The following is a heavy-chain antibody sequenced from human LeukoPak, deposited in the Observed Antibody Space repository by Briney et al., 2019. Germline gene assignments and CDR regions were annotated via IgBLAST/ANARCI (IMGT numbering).Heavy chain of an antibody. Sequence: PSETLSLTCTVSGGSISSSSYFWGWIRQPPGKGLEWIGSIYYSGSTYYNPSLKSRVTISVDTSKNQFSLKLSSVTAADTAVYYCARGVGWDNGEFDYWGQGTLVTVSS. D-gene: IGHD1-26*01. J-gene: IGHJ4*02. CDR1: GGSISSSSYF. CDR3: ARGVGWDNGEFDY. CDR2: IYYSGST. V-gene: IGHV4-39*07.